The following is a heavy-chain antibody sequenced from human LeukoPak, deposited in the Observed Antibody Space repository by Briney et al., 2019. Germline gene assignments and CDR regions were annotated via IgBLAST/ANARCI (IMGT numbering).Heavy chain of an antibody. Sequence: ASVKVSCKASGYTFTSYGISWVRQAPGQGLEWMGWISAYNGNTNYAQKLQGRVTMTTDTSTSTAYMELRSLRSDDTAVYYCARDGPEQLGKDGWLDPWGQGTLVTVSS. D-gene: IGHD6-13*01. CDR3: ARDGPEQLGKDGWLDP. CDR1: GYTFTSYG. CDR2: ISAYNGNT. J-gene: IGHJ5*02. V-gene: IGHV1-18*01.